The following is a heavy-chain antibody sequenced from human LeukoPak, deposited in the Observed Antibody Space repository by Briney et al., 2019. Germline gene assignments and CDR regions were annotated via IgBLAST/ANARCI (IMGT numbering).Heavy chain of an antibody. Sequence: SETLSLSCAVYVGSFSGYYWSWIRQPPGKGLEWIGYIYYSGSTYYNPSLKSRVTMSVDTSKNQFSLKLSSVTAVDTAVYYCARYDILTGLQGGFFDYWGQGTLVTVSS. D-gene: IGHD3-9*01. CDR1: VGSFSGYY. CDR2: IYYSGST. J-gene: IGHJ4*02. CDR3: ARYDILTGLQGGFFDY. V-gene: IGHV4-34*10.